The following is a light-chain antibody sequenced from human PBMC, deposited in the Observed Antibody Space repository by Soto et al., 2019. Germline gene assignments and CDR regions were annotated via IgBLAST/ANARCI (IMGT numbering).Light chain of an antibody. V-gene: IGKV2-28*01. J-gene: IGKJ5*01. CDR1: QRLLHSTGYNY. Sequence: DIVMTQSPLSLPVTPGEPSSISCRSSQRLLHSTGYNYLDWYLQTPGQSPQLLIYLGSNRASGVPDRFSGSGSGTDFTLKISRVEAEDVGDYYCVQALQTPITFGQGTRLEIK. CDR3: VQALQTPIT. CDR2: LGS.